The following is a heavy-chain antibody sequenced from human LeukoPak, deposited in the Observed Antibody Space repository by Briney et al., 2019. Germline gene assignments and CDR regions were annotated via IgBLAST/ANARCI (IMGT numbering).Heavy chain of an antibody. CDR2: TNTAGNTI. CDR3: ARATHDSSAVDAFDI. V-gene: IGHV3-11*01. J-gene: IGHJ3*02. CDR1: GFTFRDYF. D-gene: IGHD3-22*01. Sequence: GSLRLSCAASGFTFRDYFMSWIRQAPGKGLEWVAYTNTAGNTIYYADSMKGRFTISRDNAKNSLYLQMNTLRAEDTAVYYCARATHDSSAVDAFDIWGQGTMVTVSP.